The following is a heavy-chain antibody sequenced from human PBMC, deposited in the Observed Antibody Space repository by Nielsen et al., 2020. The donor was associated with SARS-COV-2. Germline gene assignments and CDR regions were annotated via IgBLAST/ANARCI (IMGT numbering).Heavy chain of an antibody. CDR1: GFTFSSYG. CDR2: FGTDGHKT. Sequence: GGSLRLSCVTSGFTFSSYGMHWLRQAPGKGLEWVALFGTDGHKTDYADSVKGRFTISRDNSKNTLYLEMNGLTDADTAVYYCARPAVTYCTGGACNSEYFQYWGQGTLVIVSS. CDR3: ARPAVTYCTGGACNSEYFQY. J-gene: IGHJ1*01. V-gene: IGHV3-33*01. D-gene: IGHD2-8*02.